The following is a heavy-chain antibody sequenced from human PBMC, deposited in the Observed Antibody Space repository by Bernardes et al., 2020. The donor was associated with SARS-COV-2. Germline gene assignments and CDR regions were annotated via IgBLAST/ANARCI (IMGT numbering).Heavy chain of an antibody. CDR3: ARDQAYDY. V-gene: IGHV3-53*01. CDR2: IYGSGGT. J-gene: IGHJ4*02. CDR1: GFTVSSNY. Sequence: GGSLRLSCAASGFTVSSNYMSWVRQAPGKGLEWVSVIYGSGGTYYADSVKGRFTISRDNSKNTRYLQMNSLRAEDTDVYYCARDQAYDYWGQGTLVTVSS.